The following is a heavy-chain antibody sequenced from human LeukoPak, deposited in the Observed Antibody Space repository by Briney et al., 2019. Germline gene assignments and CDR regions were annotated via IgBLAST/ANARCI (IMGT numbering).Heavy chain of an antibody. V-gene: IGHV1-69*05. Sequence: GASVKVSCKASGGTFSSYAISWVRQAPGQGLEWMGRIIHIFGTANYAQKFQGRVTITTDESTSTAYMELSSLRSEDTAVYYCATTHYYDSSGYYGPSGFHAFDIWGQGTMVTVSS. CDR3: ATTHYYDSSGYYGPSGFHAFDI. D-gene: IGHD3-22*01. CDR2: IIHIFGTA. J-gene: IGHJ3*02. CDR1: GGTFSSYA.